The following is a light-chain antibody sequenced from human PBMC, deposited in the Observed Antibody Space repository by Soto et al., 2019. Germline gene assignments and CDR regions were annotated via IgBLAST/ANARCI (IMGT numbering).Light chain of an antibody. J-gene: IGKJ1*01. Sequence: EIVLTQSPGTLSLSPGERATLSCRASQSLSSSFLAWYQQKPGQAPRLLIYGASTRATGIPDRFRDSGSGSDFTLTINRLEPEDYAVYYCQQYGSSPRTFGQGTKVDIK. CDR2: GAS. V-gene: IGKV3-20*01. CDR1: QSLSSSF. CDR3: QQYGSSPRT.